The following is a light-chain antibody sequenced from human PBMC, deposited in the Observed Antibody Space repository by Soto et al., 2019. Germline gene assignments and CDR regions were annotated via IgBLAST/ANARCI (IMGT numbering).Light chain of an antibody. J-gene: IGKJ1*01. CDR2: AAS. V-gene: IGKV1-39*01. Sequence: DIQMTQSPSSLSASVGDRDTISGRSSQSIRNYVSRYHQKPGTAPKLLIRAASTLQSGVPSRFSGSGSGTYFSLTISSLQIEDFATYFCQHTDSTPQTFGQGTNVEI. CDR3: QHTDSTPQT. CDR1: QSIRNY.